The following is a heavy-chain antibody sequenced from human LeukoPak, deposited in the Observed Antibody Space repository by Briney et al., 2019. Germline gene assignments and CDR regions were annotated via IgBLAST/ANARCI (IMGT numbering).Heavy chain of an antibody. D-gene: IGHD2-2*01. J-gene: IGHJ6*03. CDR3: ARGAGMSPAATAYYYYMDV. CDR1: GGSFSGYY. V-gene: IGHV4-34*01. Sequence: SETLSLTCAVYGGSFSGYYWSWIRQPPGKGLEWIGEINHSGSTNYNPSLKSRVTISVDTPKNQFSLKLSSVTAADTAVYYCARGAGMSPAATAYYYYMDVWGKGTTVTVSS. CDR2: INHSGST.